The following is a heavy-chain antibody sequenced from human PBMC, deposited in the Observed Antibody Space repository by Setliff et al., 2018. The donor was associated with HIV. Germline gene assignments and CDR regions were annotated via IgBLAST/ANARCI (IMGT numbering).Heavy chain of an antibody. D-gene: IGHD6-6*01. Sequence: SVKVSCKASGGTFNINAVTWVRQAPGQGLEWVGAIIPLFGTANYAQKFQGRVTITADDSTSTVYMEVRSLRSADTAVYYCSKVSEHRTSSGSFYYYMDVWGEGTSVTVSS. CDR2: IIPLFGTA. CDR1: GGTFNINA. V-gene: IGHV1-69*13. J-gene: IGHJ6*03. CDR3: SKVSEHRTSSGSFYYYMDV.